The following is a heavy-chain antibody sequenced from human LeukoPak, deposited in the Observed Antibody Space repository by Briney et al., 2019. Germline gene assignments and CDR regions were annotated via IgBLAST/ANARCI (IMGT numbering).Heavy chain of an antibody. J-gene: IGHJ5*02. V-gene: IGHV4-61*02. CDR3: AREMRGFCSNSGCNPVNWFDP. CDR1: GGSITSASYY. D-gene: IGHD2-2*01. Sequence: SETLSLTCTVSGGSITSASYYWNWIRQPAGKGLEWIGRIYTSGSINYNPSLVGRVTISVDMSKNQFSLKLSSVTAADTAIYYCAREMRGFCSNSGCNPVNWFDPWGQGTLVTVSS. CDR2: IYTSGSI.